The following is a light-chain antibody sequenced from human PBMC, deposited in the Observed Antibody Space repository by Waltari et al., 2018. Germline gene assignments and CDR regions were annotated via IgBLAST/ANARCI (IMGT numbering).Light chain of an antibody. CDR1: QTINTNF. V-gene: IGKV3-20*01. CDR2: GAS. J-gene: IGKJ4*01. CDR3: QQYDGSVLT. Sequence: IVLTQSPDTLSLSPGQRATLSCRASQTINTNFLVWYQQKPGQAPRLIIHGASSRATGFPDRFSGSGSGTDFTLTISSLKPEDSAVYYCQQYDGSVLTFGGGTKVEI.